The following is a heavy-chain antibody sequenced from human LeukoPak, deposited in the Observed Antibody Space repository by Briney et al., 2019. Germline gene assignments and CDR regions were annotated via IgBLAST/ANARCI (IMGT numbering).Heavy chain of an antibody. Sequence: SETLSLTCTVSGGSISSSSYYWGWIRQPPGKGLEWIGSIYYSGSTNYNPSLKSRVTISVDKSKNQFSLKLSSVTAADTAVYYCARTLLERFDPWGQGTLVTVSS. CDR3: ARTLLERFDP. CDR2: IYYSGST. J-gene: IGHJ5*02. V-gene: IGHV4-39*07. D-gene: IGHD2/OR15-2a*01. CDR1: GGSISSSSYY.